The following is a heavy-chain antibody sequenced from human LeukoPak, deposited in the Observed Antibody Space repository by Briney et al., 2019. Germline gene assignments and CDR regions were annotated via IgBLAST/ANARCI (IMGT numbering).Heavy chain of an antibody. V-gene: IGHV1-69*05. J-gene: IGHJ4*02. CDR1: GGTFSSYA. Sequence: ASVKVSCKASGGTFSSYAISWVRQAPGQGLEWMGRIIPIFGTANYAQKFQGRVTITTDESTSTAYMELSSLRSEDTAVYYCARDLGTETAAAGTGFDYWGQGTLVTVSS. CDR2: IIPIFGTA. CDR3: ARDLGTETAAAGTGFDY. D-gene: IGHD6-13*01.